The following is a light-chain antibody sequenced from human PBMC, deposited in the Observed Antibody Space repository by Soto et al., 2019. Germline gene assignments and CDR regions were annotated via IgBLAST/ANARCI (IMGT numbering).Light chain of an antibody. Sequence: DLQMTQSPSTLSASVGDRVTITCRASQSISNWLAWYQQKPGKAPKLLIYKASNLESGVPSRFSGSGSGTEFTLTISCLQPDDFATYYCQQYETYSPVTFGGGTKVEIK. V-gene: IGKV1-5*03. CDR2: KAS. J-gene: IGKJ4*01. CDR1: QSISNW. CDR3: QQYETYSPVT.